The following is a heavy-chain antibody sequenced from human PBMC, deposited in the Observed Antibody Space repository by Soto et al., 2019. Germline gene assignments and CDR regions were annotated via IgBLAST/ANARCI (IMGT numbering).Heavy chain of an antibody. V-gene: IGHV2-5*01. Sequence: SGPTLVNPTQTLTLTCTFSGFSLSTSGVGVGWIRQPPGKALEWLALIYWNDDKRYSPSLRSRLTITKDTSKNQVVLTMTNMDPVDTATYYCAQDPGEYGSRTVYSDSWGQGTLVTVAS. CDR1: GFSLSTSGVG. CDR3: AQDPGEYGSRTVYSDS. J-gene: IGHJ4*02. CDR2: IYWNDDK. D-gene: IGHD3-10*01.